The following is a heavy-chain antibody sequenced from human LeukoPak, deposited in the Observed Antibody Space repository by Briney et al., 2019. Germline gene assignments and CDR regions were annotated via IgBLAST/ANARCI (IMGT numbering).Heavy chain of an antibody. CDR2: ISYDGSNK. V-gene: IGHV3-30*18. CDR3: AKDTSTPYDILTGYYFDY. CDR1: GFTFNSYG. J-gene: IGHJ4*02. Sequence: GGSLRLSCAASGFTFNSYGMHWVRQAPGKGLEWVAVISYDGSNKYYADSVKGRFTISRDNSKNTLYLQMNSLRAEDTAVYYCAKDTSTPYDILTGYYFDYWGQGTLVTVSS. D-gene: IGHD3-9*01.